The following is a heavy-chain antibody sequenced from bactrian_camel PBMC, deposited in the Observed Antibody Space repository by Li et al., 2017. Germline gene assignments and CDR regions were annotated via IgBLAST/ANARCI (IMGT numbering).Heavy chain of an antibody. J-gene: IGHJ4*01. D-gene: IGHD7*01. CDR3: ATGGTWTYDAFKYNY. CDR1: GFQISTIL. V-gene: IGHV3S40*01. CDR2: IGGGST. Sequence: EVQLVESGGGVVAPGGSLRLSCVASGFQISTILMSWVRQAPGKGLEWVSGIGGGSTHYAKSVKDRFTISKDNAKNTLYLQLSSLKTEDTARYYCATGGTWTYDAFKYNYWGQGTQVTVS.